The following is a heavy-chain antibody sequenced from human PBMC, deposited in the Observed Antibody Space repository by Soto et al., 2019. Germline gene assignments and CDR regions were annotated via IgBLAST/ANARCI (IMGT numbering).Heavy chain of an antibody. CDR1: GSTFSSYG. Sequence: GGSLRLSCAASGSTFSSYGMHWVRQAPGKGLEWVAVISYDGSNKYYADSVKGRFAISRDNSKNTLYLQMNSLRAEDTAVYYCAKEALIVVVITTGGGMDVWGQGTTVTVSS. D-gene: IGHD3-22*01. V-gene: IGHV3-30*18. J-gene: IGHJ6*02. CDR2: ISYDGSNK. CDR3: AKEALIVVVITTGGGMDV.